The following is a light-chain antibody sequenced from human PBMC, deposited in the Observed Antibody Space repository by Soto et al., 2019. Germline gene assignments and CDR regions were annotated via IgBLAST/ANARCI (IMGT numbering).Light chain of an antibody. V-gene: IGLV3-21*04. Sequence: SYELTQPPSVSVAPGQTARITCGGDNIGGKSVHWYQQKPGQAPVLVISYDSARPSGIPERFSGSNSGNTATLTISRVEAGDEADYYCQVWDSSSDHVVFGGGTQLTVL. CDR1: NIGGKS. J-gene: IGLJ2*01. CDR2: YDS. CDR3: QVWDSSSDHVV.